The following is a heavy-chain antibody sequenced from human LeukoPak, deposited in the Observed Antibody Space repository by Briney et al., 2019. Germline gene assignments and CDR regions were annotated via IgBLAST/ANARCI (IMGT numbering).Heavy chain of an antibody. CDR1: GGSISSGGYY. CDR3: ARFTWDIVVVPALDV. J-gene: IGHJ6*02. CDR2: IYYSGST. D-gene: IGHD2-2*01. V-gene: IGHV4-31*03. Sequence: SETLSLTCTVSGGSISSGGYYWSWIRQHPGKGLEWIGYIYYSGSTYYNPSLKSRVTIPVDTSKNQFSLKLSSVTAADTAVYYCARFTWDIVVVPALDVWGQGTTVTVSS.